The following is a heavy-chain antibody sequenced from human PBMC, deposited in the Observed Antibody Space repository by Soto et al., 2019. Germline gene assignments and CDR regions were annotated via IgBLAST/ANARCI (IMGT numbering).Heavy chain of an antibody. CDR2: IIPIFGTA. CDR3: ASRNFAQKGSGFDY. Sequence: QVQLVQSGAEVKKPGSSVKVSCKASGGTFSSYAISWVRQAPGQGLEWMGGIIPIFGTANYAQKFQGRVTIPGENSRSPAYRELSSLRCEDTAVYYWASRNFAQKGSGFDYWGQGTLATVSS. V-gene: IGHV1-69*06. CDR1: GGTFSSYA. D-gene: IGHD1-26*01. J-gene: IGHJ4*02.